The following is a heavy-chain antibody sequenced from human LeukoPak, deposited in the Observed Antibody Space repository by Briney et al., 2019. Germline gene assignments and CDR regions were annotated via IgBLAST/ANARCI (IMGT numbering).Heavy chain of an antibody. Sequence: PSETLSLTCAVSGGSISSGGYRWTWIRQYPGKGLEWIGYINYSGSTYYNPSLKSRVIISVDTSKNQFSLNLNSVTAADTAVYYCAREMDAHPRIVVWGQGTLVTVSS. V-gene: IGHV4-31*11. CDR3: AREMDAHPRIVV. CDR2: INYSGST. CDR1: GGSISSGGYR. D-gene: IGHD2-21*01. J-gene: IGHJ1*01.